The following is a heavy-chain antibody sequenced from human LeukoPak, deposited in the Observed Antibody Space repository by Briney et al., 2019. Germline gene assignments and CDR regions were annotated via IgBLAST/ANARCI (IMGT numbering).Heavy chain of an antibody. Sequence: GGSLRLSCAASGFTFSSYAMHWVRQAPGKGLEWVAVISYDGSNKYYADSVKGRFTISRDNSKNTLYLQMNSLRAEDTAVYYCAAANAWIQLWGQLDYWGQGTLVTVSS. CDR1: GFTFSSYA. CDR3: AAANAWIQLWGQLDY. CDR2: ISYDGSNK. J-gene: IGHJ4*02. D-gene: IGHD5-18*01. V-gene: IGHV3-30-3*01.